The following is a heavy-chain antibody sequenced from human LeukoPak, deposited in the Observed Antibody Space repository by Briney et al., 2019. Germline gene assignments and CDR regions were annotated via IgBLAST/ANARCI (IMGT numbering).Heavy chain of an antibody. D-gene: IGHD4-17*01. V-gene: IGHV1-69*04. Sequence: SVKVSCKASGGTFSSYAISWVRQAPGQGLEWMGRIIPIFGMANYAQKFQGRVTITADKSTSTGYMELSSLRSEDTAVYYCARVRSDYGDYGFAPWGEGTLVTVSS. CDR1: GGTFSSYA. CDR3: ARVRSDYGDYGFAP. CDR2: IIPIFGMA. J-gene: IGHJ5*02.